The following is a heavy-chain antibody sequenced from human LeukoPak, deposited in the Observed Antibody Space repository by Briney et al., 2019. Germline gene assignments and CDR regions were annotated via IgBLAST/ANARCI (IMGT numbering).Heavy chain of an antibody. J-gene: IGHJ4*02. CDR1: GFTFDDYA. CDR2: INWNSDSI. V-gene: IGHV3-9*01. Sequence: GGSLRLSCAVSGFTFDDYAMHWVRQVPGRGLEWVSGINWNSDSIGYADSVRGRFTTSRDNAKNSLYLQMNSLRAEDTAFYYCAINGGGDSGYGNFDYWGQGTLVTVSS. D-gene: IGHD5-12*01. CDR3: AINGGGDSGYGNFDY.